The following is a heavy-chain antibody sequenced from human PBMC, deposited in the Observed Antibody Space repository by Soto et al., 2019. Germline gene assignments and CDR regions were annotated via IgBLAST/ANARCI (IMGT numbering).Heavy chain of an antibody. V-gene: IGHV1-24*01. CDR1: GYTLTELS. J-gene: IGHJ4*02. Sequence: ASVKVSCKVSGYTLTELSMHWVRQAPGKGLEWMGGFDPEDGETIYAQKFQGRVTMTEDTSTDTAYMELSSLRSEDTAVYYCATGPNICEVVIWPRFDYCGQGTLVTVSS. CDR2: FDPEDGET. CDR3: ATGPNICEVVIWPRFDY. D-gene: IGHD3-3*02.